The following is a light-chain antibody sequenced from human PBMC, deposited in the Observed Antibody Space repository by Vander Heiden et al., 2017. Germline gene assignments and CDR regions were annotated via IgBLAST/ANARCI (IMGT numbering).Light chain of an antibody. J-gene: IGKJ4*02. CDR1: QSISSW. CDR2: KAS. Sequence: DIQMTQSPSTLSASVGDRVTITCRASQSISSWLDWYQQKPGKAPKLLIYKASSLESGVPSRFSGSGSGTEFTLTISSLQPDDFATYYCQQNNSFPRTFGGGTKVEIK. V-gene: IGKV1-5*03. CDR3: QQNNSFPRT.